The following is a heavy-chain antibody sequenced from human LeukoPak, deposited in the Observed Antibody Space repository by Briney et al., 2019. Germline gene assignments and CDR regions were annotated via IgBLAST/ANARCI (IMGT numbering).Heavy chain of an antibody. CDR1: AGSISSYY. V-gene: IGHV4-59*01. D-gene: IGHD2-2*01. J-gene: IGHJ6*02. CDR3: ARGGCSSTSCYADYYYYGMDV. CDR2: IYYSGST. Sequence: SETLSLTCTVSAGSISSYYWSWIRQPPGKGLEWIGYIYYSGSTNYNPSLKSRVTISVDTSKSQFSLKLSSVTAADTAVYYCARGGCSSTSCYADYYYYGMDVWGQGTTVTVSS.